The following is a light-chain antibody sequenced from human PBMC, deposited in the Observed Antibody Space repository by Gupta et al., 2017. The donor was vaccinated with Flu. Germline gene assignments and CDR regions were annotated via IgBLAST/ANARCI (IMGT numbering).Light chain of an antibody. CDR1: SSDVGGYNY. J-gene: IGLJ3*02. Sequence: SALPQPASVSGSPGQSTTISCPGTSSDVGGYNYVSCYHRHPDKAHNLMIYEVSMRPAGVASRFSASKSGNTASLTISGRQAEDAADYYGHSDTSSSILVFGGGTKLTVL. V-gene: IGLV2-14*01. CDR3: HSDTSSSILV. CDR2: EVS.